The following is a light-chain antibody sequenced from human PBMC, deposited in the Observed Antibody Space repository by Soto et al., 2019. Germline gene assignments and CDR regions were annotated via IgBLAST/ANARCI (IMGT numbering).Light chain of an antibody. CDR3: HQYNNWPPST. V-gene: IGKV3D-15*01. CDR1: QSVTSSY. J-gene: IGKJ1*01. CDR2: SAS. Sequence: EKVLTQSPGTLSLSPGEGATLSCRASQSVTSSYLAWYQQKPGQAPRLLIYSASSRATGVPDRFSGSGSGTELTLTISSPRYEDFTVYYCHQYNNWPPSTFGQGTKVDIK.